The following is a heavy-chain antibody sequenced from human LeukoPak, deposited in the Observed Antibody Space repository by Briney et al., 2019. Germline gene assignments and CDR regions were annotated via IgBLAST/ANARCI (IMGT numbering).Heavy chain of an antibody. V-gene: IGHV4-34*01. CDR3: ARGVGYCSSTSCYPPWFDP. CDR1: GGSFSGYY. Sequence: SETLSLTCAVYGGSFSGYYWSWIRQPPGKGLEWIGEINHSGSTNYNPSLKSRVTISVDTSKNQFSLKLSSVTAADTAVHYCARGVGYCSSTSCYPPWFDPWGQGTLVTVSS. CDR2: INHSGST. J-gene: IGHJ5*02. D-gene: IGHD2-2*01.